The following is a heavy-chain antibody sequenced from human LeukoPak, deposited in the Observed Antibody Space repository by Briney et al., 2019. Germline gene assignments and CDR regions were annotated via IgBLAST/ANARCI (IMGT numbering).Heavy chain of an antibody. D-gene: IGHD3-22*01. J-gene: IGHJ4*02. CDR2: IWYDGSNR. CDR3: ARASDHYDTYPDS. CDR1: GFTFSSYG. V-gene: IGHV3-33*01. Sequence: PGRSLRLSCAASGFTFSSYGMHWVRQAPGKGLEWVALIWYDGSNRYCADSVKGRFTISRDTSKNTLYLQMNSLRAEDTAVYYCARASDHYDTYPDSWGQGTLVTVSS.